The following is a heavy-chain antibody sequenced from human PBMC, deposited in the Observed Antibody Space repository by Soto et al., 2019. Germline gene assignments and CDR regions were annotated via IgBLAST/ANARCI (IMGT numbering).Heavy chain of an antibody. CDR2: ISGSGGST. CDR3: AAAFCSGGSCYSPNYYYYYYMDV. Sequence: GGSLRLSCAASGFTFSSYAMSWVRQAPGKGLEWVSTISGSGGSTYYADSVKGRFTISRDNSKNTLYLQMNSLRADDTAVYYCAAAFCSGGSCYSPNYYYYYYMDVWGKGTTVTVSS. D-gene: IGHD2-15*01. J-gene: IGHJ6*03. CDR1: GFTFSSYA. V-gene: IGHV3-23*01.